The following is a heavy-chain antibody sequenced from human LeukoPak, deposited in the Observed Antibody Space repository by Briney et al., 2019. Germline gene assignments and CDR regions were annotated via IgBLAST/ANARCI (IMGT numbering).Heavy chain of an antibody. CDR3: AREYCSSTSCYWDY. CDR1: GFTFSSYA. V-gene: IGHV3-23*01. D-gene: IGHD2-2*01. J-gene: IGHJ4*02. CDR2: ISGSGGST. Sequence: GGSLRLSCAASGFTFSSYAMSWVRQAPGKGLEWVSAISGSGGSTYYADSVKGRFTISRDNAKNSLYLQMNSLRAEDTAVYYCAREYCSSTSCYWDYWGQGTLVTVSS.